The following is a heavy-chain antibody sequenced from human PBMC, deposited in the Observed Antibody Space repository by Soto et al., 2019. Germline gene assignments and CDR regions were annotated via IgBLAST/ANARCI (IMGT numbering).Heavy chain of an antibody. Sequence: EVQLLQSGGGLVQPGGSLRLSCAASGFTFTSYSMTWVRQTPGKGLEWVAAVNPGGYSTYYADSVKGRFTISRDNSNNTLYPQMNSLRDEDTAAYYCASGLRAASGYEFGYRDQGTLVTVSS. CDR3: ASGLRAASGYEFGY. D-gene: IGHD5-12*01. CDR1: GFTFTSYS. CDR2: VNPGGYST. J-gene: IGHJ4*02. V-gene: IGHV3-23*01.